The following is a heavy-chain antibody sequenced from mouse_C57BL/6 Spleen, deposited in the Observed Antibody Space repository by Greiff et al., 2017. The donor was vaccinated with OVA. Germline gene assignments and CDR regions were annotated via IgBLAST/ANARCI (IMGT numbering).Heavy chain of an antibody. CDR1: GFTFSDYG. Sequence: DVMLVESGGGLVKPGGSLKLSCAASGFTFSDYGMHWVRQAPEQGLEWVAYISSGSSTIYYAHTVKGRFTISRDNAKNTLFLQMTSLRSEDTAMYYCARSGYDYHYFDYWGQGTTLTVSS. V-gene: IGHV5-17*01. D-gene: IGHD2-4*01. J-gene: IGHJ2*01. CDR3: ARSGYDYHYFDY. CDR2: ISSGSSTI.